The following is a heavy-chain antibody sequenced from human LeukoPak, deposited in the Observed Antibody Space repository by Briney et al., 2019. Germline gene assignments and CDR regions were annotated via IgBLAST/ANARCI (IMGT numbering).Heavy chain of an antibody. D-gene: IGHD4-17*01. CDR3: AKEPGDYLNWFDP. V-gene: IGHV3-23*01. CDR1: GFTCNSYA. Sequence: AGGSLRLSCAASGFTCNSYAMSWVRQAPGKGLEWVSSIGGSGATTYYADSVKGRFTISRDDSKNTLYLQMNSLPAEDTAVYYCAKEPGDYLNWFDPWGQGTLVTVSS. CDR2: IGGSGATT. J-gene: IGHJ5*02.